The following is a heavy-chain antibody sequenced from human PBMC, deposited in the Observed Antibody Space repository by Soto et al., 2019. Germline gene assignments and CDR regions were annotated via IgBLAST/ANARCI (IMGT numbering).Heavy chain of an antibody. Sequence: QVQLVESGGGVVQPGRSLRLSCAASGFTFSSYGMHWVRQAPGKGLEWVAVISYDGSNKYYADSVKGRFTISRDNSKNTLYLQMTSLRAEDTAVYYCAKDTVDYGDYGAFDIWGQGTMVTVSS. V-gene: IGHV3-30*18. CDR3: AKDTVDYGDYGAFDI. J-gene: IGHJ3*02. D-gene: IGHD4-17*01. CDR2: ISYDGSNK. CDR1: GFTFSSYG.